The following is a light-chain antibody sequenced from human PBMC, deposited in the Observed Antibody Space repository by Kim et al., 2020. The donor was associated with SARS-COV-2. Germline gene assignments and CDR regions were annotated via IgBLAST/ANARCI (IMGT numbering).Light chain of an antibody. J-gene: IGKJ3*01. CDR1: QNINSY. CDR3: QQIYSAPLFT. CDR2: ATS. V-gene: IGKV1-39*01. Sequence: SVGDRVTITCRASQNINSYLHWYQQKPGKAPSLLIYATSNLEAGVPSRFSGSGSGTDFTLTISSLQPDDFATYYCQQIYSAPLFTFRPGTKVDIK.